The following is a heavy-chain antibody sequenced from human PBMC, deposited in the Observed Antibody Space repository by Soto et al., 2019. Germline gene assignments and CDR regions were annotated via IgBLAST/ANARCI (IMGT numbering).Heavy chain of an antibody. J-gene: IGHJ6*02. Sequence: GGSLRLSCATSGFTFSSNAISWVRQAPGKGLEWVSVISGGGGTTYYADSVKGRFTISRDNSKNTLYLQVNSLRAEDTALYYCAKGSGPTWHQYGLDVWGQGTTVTVSS. V-gene: IGHV3-23*01. CDR1: GFTFSSNA. CDR2: ISGGGGTT. CDR3: AKGSGPTWHQYGLDV. D-gene: IGHD3-10*01.